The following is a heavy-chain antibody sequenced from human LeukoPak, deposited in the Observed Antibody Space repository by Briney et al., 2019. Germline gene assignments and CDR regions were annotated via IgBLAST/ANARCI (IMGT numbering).Heavy chain of an antibody. D-gene: IGHD2-8*01. V-gene: IGHV3-23*01. Sequence: PGGSLRLSCAASGFTFSSYAMSWVRQAPGKGLEWVSAISGSGGSTYYADSVKGRFTISRDNSKNTLYLQMNSLRAEDTAVYYCAKERYCTNGVCYSQAFDYWGQGTLVTVSS. CDR1: GFTFSSYA. CDR3: AKERYCTNGVCYSQAFDY. CDR2: ISGSGGST. J-gene: IGHJ4*02.